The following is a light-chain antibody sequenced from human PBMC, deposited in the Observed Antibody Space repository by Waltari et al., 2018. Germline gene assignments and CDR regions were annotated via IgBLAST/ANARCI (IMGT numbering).Light chain of an antibody. V-gene: IGKV3-11*01. CDR1: QSVGPY. Sequence: EIVLTQSPATLSLSPGETATLSCRASQSVGPYLAWYQQKPGQAPRLLIYDASNRATGIPARFRGSGSGTDFTLTISSLEAEDFAVYYCQQRSNWTPHTFGQGARLEIK. CDR3: QQRSNWTPHT. CDR2: DAS. J-gene: IGKJ2*01.